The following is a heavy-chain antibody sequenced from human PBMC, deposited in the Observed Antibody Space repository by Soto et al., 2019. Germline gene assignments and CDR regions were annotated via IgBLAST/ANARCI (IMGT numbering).Heavy chain of an antibody. CDR2: ISSSSSYI. Sequence: GGSLRLSCAASGFTFSSYSMNWVRQAPGKGLEWVSSISSSSSYIYYADSVKGRFTISRDNAKNSLYLQMNSLRAEDTAVYYCARIPSLQGELEAYYGDYEWDAFDIWGQGTMVTVSS. CDR1: GFTFSSYS. CDR3: ARIPSLQGELEAYYGDYEWDAFDI. D-gene: IGHD4-17*01. J-gene: IGHJ3*02. V-gene: IGHV3-21*01.